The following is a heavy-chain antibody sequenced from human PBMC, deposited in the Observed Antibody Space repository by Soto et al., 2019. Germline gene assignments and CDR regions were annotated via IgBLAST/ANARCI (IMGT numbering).Heavy chain of an antibody. Sequence: SVKVSCKASGGTFSSYTISWVRQAPGQGLEWMGRIIPILGIANYAQKFQGRVTITADKSTSTAYMELSSLRSEDTAVYYCARDLNCSSTSCYGGDASDIWGQGTMVTVSS. V-gene: IGHV1-69*04. J-gene: IGHJ3*02. CDR3: ARDLNCSSTSCYGGDASDI. D-gene: IGHD2-2*01. CDR1: GGTFSSYT. CDR2: IIPILGIA.